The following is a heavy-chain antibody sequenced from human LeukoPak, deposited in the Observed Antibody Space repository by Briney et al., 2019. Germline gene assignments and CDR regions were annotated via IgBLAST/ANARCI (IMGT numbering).Heavy chain of an antibody. CDR1: GGSTSNKNFY. CDR3: ARGPSGYDPPFSRLFDP. D-gene: IGHD5-12*01. CDR2: IYYRGNT. V-gene: IGHV4-39*02. Sequence: PSETLSLTCSVSGGSTSNKNFYWGWIRQPPGKGLEWIGNIYYRGNTYYNPSLKSRVAMSVDTSTNQFSLRLRSMTAADTAVYYCARGPSGYDPPFSRLFDPWGQGTLVTVSS. J-gene: IGHJ5*02.